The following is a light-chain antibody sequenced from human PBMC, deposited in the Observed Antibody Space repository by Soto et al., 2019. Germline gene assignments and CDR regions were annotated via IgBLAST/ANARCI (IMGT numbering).Light chain of an antibody. J-gene: IGLJ2*01. V-gene: IGLV1-44*01. Sequence: QSVLTQPPSASGTPGQRVTISCSGSSSNIGTNTVNWYRHLPGPAPKLLIYGTSQRPSGVHDRFSGSKSGTSASLAISGLQSEDEAYYFCATWNDSLSCPVFGGGTKLTVL. CDR2: GTS. CDR1: SSNIGTNT. CDR3: ATWNDSLSCPV.